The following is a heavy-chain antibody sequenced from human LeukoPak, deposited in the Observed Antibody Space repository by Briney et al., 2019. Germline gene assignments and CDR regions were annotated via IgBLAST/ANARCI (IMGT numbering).Heavy chain of an antibody. CDR2: LYHSGST. D-gene: IGHD5-18*01. CDR3: ARQDTAMVTGFGDY. V-gene: IGHV4-38-2*02. Sequence: SETLSLTCTVSGYSIRSGYYWGWIRQPPGKGLEWIGSLYHSGSTYYNPSLKSRVTISVDTSKNQFSLRLTSVTAADTAVYYCARQDTAMVTGFGDYWGQGTLVTVSS. J-gene: IGHJ4*02. CDR1: GYSIRSGYY.